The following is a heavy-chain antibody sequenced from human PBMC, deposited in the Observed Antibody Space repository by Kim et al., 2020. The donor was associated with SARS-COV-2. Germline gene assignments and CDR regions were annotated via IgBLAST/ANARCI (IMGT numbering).Heavy chain of an antibody. J-gene: IGHJ4*02. Sequence: GGSLRLSCAASGFTVTSDYMNWVRQAPGKGLEWVSVIHGGGATYYADSVKGRFTISRDNSKNTVYLQMNSLRGEDTAVYYCAKERDSFEYWGQGTLSPSPQ. CDR2: IHGGGAT. D-gene: IGHD3-22*01. CDR1: GFTVTSDY. V-gene: IGHV3-53*01. CDR3: AKERDSFEY.